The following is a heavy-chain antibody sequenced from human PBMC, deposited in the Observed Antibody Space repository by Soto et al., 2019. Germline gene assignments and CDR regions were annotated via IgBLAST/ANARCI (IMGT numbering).Heavy chain of an antibody. CDR2: INPNSGGT. CDR3: ARVGRGVAPLGYYYYGMDV. CDR1: GYTFTGYY. D-gene: IGHD1-26*01. V-gene: IGHV1-2*02. Sequence: QVQLVQSGAEVKKPGASVKVSCKASGYTFTGYYMHWVRQAPGQGLEWMGWINPNSGGTNYAQKFQGRVTMTRDTSISTAYMEVSRLRSDDTAVYYCARVGRGVAPLGYYYYGMDVWGQGTTVTVSS. J-gene: IGHJ6*02.